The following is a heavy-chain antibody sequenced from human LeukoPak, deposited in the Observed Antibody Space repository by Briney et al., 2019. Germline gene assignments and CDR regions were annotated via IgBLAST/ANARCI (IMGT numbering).Heavy chain of an antibody. CDR3: AKDLLVLRYFDWLLSGLDY. Sequence: GGSLRLSCAASGFTFSSYAMSWVRQVPGKGLEWVSAISGSGGSTYYADSVKGRFTISRDNSKNTLYLQMNSLRAEDTAVYYCAKDLLVLRYFDWLLSGLDYWGQGTLVTVSS. J-gene: IGHJ4*02. CDR1: GFTFSSYA. D-gene: IGHD3-9*01. V-gene: IGHV3-23*01. CDR2: ISGSGGST.